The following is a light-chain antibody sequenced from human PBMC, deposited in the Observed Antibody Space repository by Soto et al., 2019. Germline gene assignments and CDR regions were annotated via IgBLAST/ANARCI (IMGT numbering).Light chain of an antibody. CDR2: GAS. J-gene: IGKJ4*01. Sequence: EIVLTQSPGTLSVAPEERATLSCRASQSVTSNYLAWYQQRPGQAPRLLIYGASSRATGVSDRFSGSGSGTDFTLTISRMEPEDLAVYYFQQYDSSPAPFGGGTKIALK. V-gene: IGKV3-20*01. CDR3: QQYDSSPAP. CDR1: QSVTSNY.